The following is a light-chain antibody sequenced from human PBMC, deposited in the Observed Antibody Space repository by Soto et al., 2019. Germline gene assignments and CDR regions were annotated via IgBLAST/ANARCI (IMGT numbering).Light chain of an antibody. V-gene: IGKV2-28*01. CDR2: LGF. CDR1: QSLLYYNGDNQ. Sequence: EIVMTQSPLSLPVTPGEPASISCRSSQSLLYYNGDNQLDWYLQKPGQSPQLLIYLGFHRASGVPDRFSGSGSCTDFPLKISRVEAEDVGVYYCMQSLQSPITFGQGTRLETK. CDR3: MQSLQSPIT. J-gene: IGKJ5*01.